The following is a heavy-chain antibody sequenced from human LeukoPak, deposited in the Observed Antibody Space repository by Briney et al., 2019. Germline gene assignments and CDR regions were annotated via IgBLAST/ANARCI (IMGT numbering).Heavy chain of an antibody. CDR2: IIPIFGTA. D-gene: IGHD2-15*01. Sequence: ASVTVSCKASGGTFSSYAISWVRQAPGQGLEWMGGIIPIFGTANYAQKFQGRVTITADESTSTAYMELSSLRSEDTAVYYCAREVGSRFDYWGQGTLVTDSS. J-gene: IGHJ4*02. V-gene: IGHV1-69*13. CDR3: AREVGSRFDY. CDR1: GGTFSSYA.